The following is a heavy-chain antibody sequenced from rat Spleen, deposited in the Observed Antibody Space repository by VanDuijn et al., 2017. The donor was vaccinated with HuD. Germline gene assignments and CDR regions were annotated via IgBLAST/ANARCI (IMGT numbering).Heavy chain of an antibody. V-gene: IGHV5-29*01. CDR3: ASLYGGYFDY. Sequence: EVQLVESDGGLVQPGRSLKLSCAASGFTFSNYDMAWVRQAPTKGLEWVASISYDGSSTYYPDSVQGRFTISRDNAENALYLQMDSLRSEDTATYYCASLYGGYFDYWGQGVMVTVSS. CDR1: GFTFSNYD. J-gene: IGHJ2*01. D-gene: IGHD1-11*01. CDR2: ISYDGSST.